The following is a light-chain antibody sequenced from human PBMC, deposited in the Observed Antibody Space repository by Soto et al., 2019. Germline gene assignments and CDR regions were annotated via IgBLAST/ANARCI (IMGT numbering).Light chain of an antibody. CDR1: QSVISNY. V-gene: IGKV3-20*01. J-gene: IGKJ1*01. Sequence: EVVLTQSPGTVSLSPGERVTLSCRASQSVISNYLAWYQQRPGQAPRLLIYAASSRATGIPDRVSGSGSGTDLTLSISSLEPEDFAVYYGQQYGSSLTWTFGQGTKVEMK. CDR3: QQYGSSLTWT. CDR2: AAS.